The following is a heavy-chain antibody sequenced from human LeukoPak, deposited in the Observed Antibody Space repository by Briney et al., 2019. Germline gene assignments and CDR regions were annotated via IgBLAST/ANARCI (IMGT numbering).Heavy chain of an antibody. J-gene: IGHJ1*01. V-gene: IGHV4-34*01. CDR2: INHSGNT. Sequence: SETLSLTCAVYGGSFSGYYWSWIRQPPGKGLEWIGEINHSGNTNYNPSLKSRVTISVDTSKNQFSLKLSSVTAADTAVYYCARDQWGDLRYFQHWGQGTLVTVSS. CDR3: ARDQWGDLRYFQH. CDR1: GGSFSGYY. D-gene: IGHD1-26*01.